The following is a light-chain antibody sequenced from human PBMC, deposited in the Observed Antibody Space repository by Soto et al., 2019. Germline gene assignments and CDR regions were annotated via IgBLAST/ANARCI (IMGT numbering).Light chain of an antibody. CDR2: GAS. CDR1: QSVSSN. V-gene: IGKV3-15*01. J-gene: IGKJ1*01. CDR3: QHYNNWPPWT. Sequence: EIVLTQSPGTLSLSPWERATLYCWASQSVSSNLAWYQQKPGQAPRLLIYGASTRVTGVPARFSGSGSGTEFILIISSLQSEDFAVYYCQHYNNWPPWTFGQGTKVDI.